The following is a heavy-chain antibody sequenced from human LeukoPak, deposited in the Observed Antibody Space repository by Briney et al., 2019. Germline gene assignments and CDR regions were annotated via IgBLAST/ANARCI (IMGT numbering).Heavy chain of an antibody. J-gene: IGHJ3*02. CDR3: ARLIAAPTDAFDI. Sequence: SGGSLRLSCAASGFTFSDYYMSWIRQAPGKALEWVSYISSSGSTIYYADSVKGRFTISRDNAKNSLYLQMNSLRAEDTAVYYCARLIAAPTDAFDIWGQGTMVTVSS. V-gene: IGHV3-11*01. CDR2: ISSSGSTI. CDR1: GFTFSDYY. D-gene: IGHD6-6*01.